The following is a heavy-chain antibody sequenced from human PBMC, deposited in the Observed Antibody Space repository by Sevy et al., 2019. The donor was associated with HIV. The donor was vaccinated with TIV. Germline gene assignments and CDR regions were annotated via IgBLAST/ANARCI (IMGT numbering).Heavy chain of an antibody. V-gene: IGHV4-59*01. Sequence: SETLSLTCTVSGGSISSYYRSWIRQPPGKGLEWIGYIYNSGSTNYNPSLKSRLTISVDTSKNQFSLKLSSVTAADTAVYYCARVGRISYYDSRGYFDYWGQGTLVTVSS. J-gene: IGHJ4*02. CDR1: GGSISSYY. D-gene: IGHD3-22*01. CDR3: ARVGRISYYDSRGYFDY. CDR2: IYNSGST.